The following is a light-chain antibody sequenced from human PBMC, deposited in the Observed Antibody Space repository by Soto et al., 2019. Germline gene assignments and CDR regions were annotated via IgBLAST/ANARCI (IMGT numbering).Light chain of an antibody. CDR1: TSDVGGYNS. CDR2: DVS. J-gene: IGLJ1*01. CDR3: SSYTSSSTLV. V-gene: IGLV2-14*01. Sequence: QSALTQPASVSGSPGQSITVSCTGTTSDVGGYNSVSWYQQHPGKVPKLMIYDVSNRPSGVSNRFSGSKSGNTASLTISGLQAEDEADYYCSSYTSSSTLVFGTGTKLT.